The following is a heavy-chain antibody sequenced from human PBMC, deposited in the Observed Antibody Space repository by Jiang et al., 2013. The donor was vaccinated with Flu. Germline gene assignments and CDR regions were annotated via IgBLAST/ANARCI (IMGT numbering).Heavy chain of an antibody. CDR3: ARVYCSSTSCLTSWYFDL. CDR2: TYYRSKWYN. V-gene: IGHV6-1*01. J-gene: IGHJ2*01. CDR1: GDSVSSNSGA. Sequence: SGDSVSSNSGAWNWIRQSPSRGLEWLGRTYYRSKWYNDYAVSVKSRITINPDTSKNQFSLQLNSVTPEDTAVYYCARVYCSSTSCLTSWYFDLWGRGTLVTVSS. D-gene: IGHD2-2*01.